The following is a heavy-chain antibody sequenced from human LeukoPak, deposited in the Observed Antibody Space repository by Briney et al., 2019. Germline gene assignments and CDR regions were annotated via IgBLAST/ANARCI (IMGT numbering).Heavy chain of an antibody. CDR2: ISISSSSI. D-gene: IGHD5-24*01. Sequence: PGGSLRLSCAASGFSFSSYTMNWVRQAPGKGLEWVSSISISSSSIYYADSVKGRFTISRDNSKNTLYLQMNSLRAEDTAVYYCAKVRFVEMATRKDAFDIWGQGTMVTVSS. CDR3: AKVRFVEMATRKDAFDI. J-gene: IGHJ3*02. V-gene: IGHV3-21*01. CDR1: GFSFSSYT.